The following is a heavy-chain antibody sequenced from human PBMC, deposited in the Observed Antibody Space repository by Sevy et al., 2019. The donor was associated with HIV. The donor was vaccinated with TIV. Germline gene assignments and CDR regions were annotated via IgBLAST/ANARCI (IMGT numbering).Heavy chain of an antibody. Sequence: ASVKVSCKASGYTFTSYGISWVRQAPGQGLEWMGWISAYNGNTNYAQKLQGRVTMTTDTSTSTAYMELRSLRSDDTAVYYRARVLVVVPAANPSAFDIWGQGTMVTVSS. D-gene: IGHD2-2*01. V-gene: IGHV1-18*01. CDR3: ARVLVVVPAANPSAFDI. J-gene: IGHJ3*02. CDR1: GYTFTSYG. CDR2: ISAYNGNT.